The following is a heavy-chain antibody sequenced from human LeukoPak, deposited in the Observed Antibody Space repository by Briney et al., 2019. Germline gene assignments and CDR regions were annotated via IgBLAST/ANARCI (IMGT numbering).Heavy chain of an antibody. J-gene: IGHJ4*02. Sequence: SETLSLTCTVSGASISSGDYYWSWIRQPPGKGLEWIGYIYYGGTTNYNPSLKTRVTISVDTSKNQFSLKLSSVTAADTAVYYCARGPNYVWGSYRYFDYWGQGILVTVSS. V-gene: IGHV4-30-4*01. CDR3: ARGPNYVWGSYRYFDY. D-gene: IGHD3-16*02. CDR2: IYYGGTT. CDR1: GASISSGDYY.